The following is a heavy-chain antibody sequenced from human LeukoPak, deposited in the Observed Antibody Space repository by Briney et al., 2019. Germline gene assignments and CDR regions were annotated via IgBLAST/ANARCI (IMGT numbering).Heavy chain of an antibody. D-gene: IGHD3-10*01. CDR1: GFPFSSYS. CDR3: ARLKVRGGAFDI. Sequence: GGSLRLSFAASGFPFSSYSMNWVRQAPGKGLEWVSSISSSSSYIYYADSVKGRFTISRDNAKNSLYLQMNSLRAEDTAVYYCARLKVRGGAFDIWGQGTMVTVSS. V-gene: IGHV3-21*01. J-gene: IGHJ3*02. CDR2: ISSSSSYI.